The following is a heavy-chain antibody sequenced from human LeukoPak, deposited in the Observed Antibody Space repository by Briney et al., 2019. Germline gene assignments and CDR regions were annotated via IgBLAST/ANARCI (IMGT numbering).Heavy chain of an antibody. Sequence: SGGSLRLSCAASGFSFSSYGMHWVRQAPGKGLEWVGFIRYDGVTKYYSDSVRGRFTISRDNSKNTLDVQMSSLRAEDTAVYYCVRESGDYGSADMAGYYYYMDVWAKGTTVTVSS. D-gene: IGHD3-10*01. CDR1: GFSFSSYG. CDR2: IRYDGVTK. J-gene: IGHJ6*03. V-gene: IGHV3-30*02. CDR3: VRESGDYGSADMAGYYYYMDV.